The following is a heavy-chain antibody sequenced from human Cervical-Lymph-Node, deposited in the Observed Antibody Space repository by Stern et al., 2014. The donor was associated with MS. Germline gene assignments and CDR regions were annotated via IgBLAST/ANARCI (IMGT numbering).Heavy chain of an antibody. J-gene: IGHJ2*01. V-gene: IGHV1-69*01. CDR2: IIRMVGTT. CDR3: ARDGRGNFFYFDL. D-gene: IGHD4-23*01. CDR1: GGTFTSYA. Sequence: QVQLVESGAELKTPGSSVRISCKASGGTFTSYAINWVRQAPGQGPEWMGGIIRMVGTTNYAQNFQGRIAIGADESAGTAYMELTGLTSEDTAVFYCARDGRGNFFYFDLWGRGTLVTVSS.